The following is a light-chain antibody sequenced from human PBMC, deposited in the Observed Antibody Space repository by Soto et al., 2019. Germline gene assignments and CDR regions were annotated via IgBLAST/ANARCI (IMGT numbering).Light chain of an antibody. J-gene: IGLJ1*01. V-gene: IGLV2-14*03. Sequence: QSALTQPASVSGPPGQSIAISCTGTSSDVGAYNYVSWYQQHPGKAPKLMIYDVSNRPSGVSNRFSGSKSGSSASLAITGLQAEDEADYYCQSYDSSLSAYVFGTGTKVTV. CDR2: DVS. CDR3: QSYDSSLSAYV. CDR1: SSDVGAYNY.